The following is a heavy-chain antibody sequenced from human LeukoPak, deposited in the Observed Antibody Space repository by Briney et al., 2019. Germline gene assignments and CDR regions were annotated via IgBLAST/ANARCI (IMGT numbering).Heavy chain of an antibody. J-gene: IGHJ4*02. D-gene: IGHD2-2*01. Sequence: ASVKVSCKASGYTFTGYYMHWVRQAPGQGLEWMGWINPNSGGTNYAQKFQGRVTMTRDTSISTAYMELSRLRSDDTAVYYCARSSSSSGRIEYWGQGTLVTVSS. CDR3: ARSSSSSGRIEY. V-gene: IGHV1-2*02. CDR2: INPNSGGT. CDR1: GYTFTGYY.